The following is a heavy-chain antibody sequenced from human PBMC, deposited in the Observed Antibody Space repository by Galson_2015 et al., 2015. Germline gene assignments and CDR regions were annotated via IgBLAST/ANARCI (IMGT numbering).Heavy chain of an antibody. V-gene: IGHV2-70*11. D-gene: IGHD2-2*01. CDR2: IDWDDDK. CDR1: GFSLTTRGLC. J-gene: IGHJ3*02. CDR3: ARSRGYCTSTSCYSGAFDI. Sequence: PALVKPPQTLTLTCAFSGFSLTTRGLCVSWIRQPPGKALEWLTRIDWDDDKYYSTSLKTRLTISRDTSKNQVVLTMTNMDPVDTATYYCARSRGYCTSTSCYSGAFDIWGQGTMVTVSS.